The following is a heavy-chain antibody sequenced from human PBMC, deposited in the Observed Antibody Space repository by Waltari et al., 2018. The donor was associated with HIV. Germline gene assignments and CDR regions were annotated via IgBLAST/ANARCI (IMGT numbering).Heavy chain of an antibody. CDR2: IKSKSHGGTT. CDR3: TTSMGGSYYGRDY. Sequence: EVQLVESGGGLVKPGGSLKLSCAASRFTFSSAWMRWVRQAPGKGLEWVGRIKSKSHGGTTDYAAPVKGRFTISRDDSKDTLYLQMNSLKTEDTAVYYCTTSMGGSYYGRDYWGQGTLVTVSS. V-gene: IGHV3-15*01. CDR1: RFTFSSAW. J-gene: IGHJ4*02. D-gene: IGHD1-26*01.